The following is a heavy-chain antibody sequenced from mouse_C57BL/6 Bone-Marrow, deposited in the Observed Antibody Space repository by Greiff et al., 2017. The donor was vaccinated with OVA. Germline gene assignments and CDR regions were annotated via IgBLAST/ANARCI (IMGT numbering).Heavy chain of an antibody. D-gene: IGHD2-10*02. V-gene: IGHV1-15*01. Sequence: QVQLQQSGAELVRPGASVTLSCKASGYTFTDYEMHWVKQTPVHGLEWIGAIDPETGGTAYNQKFKGKAILTADKSSSTAYMERRSLTSEDSAVYSCTEGYGNFLYWYFDVGGTGTTVTVSS. CDR3: TEGYGNFLYWYFDV. CDR2: IDPETGGT. J-gene: IGHJ1*03. CDR1: GYTFTDYE.